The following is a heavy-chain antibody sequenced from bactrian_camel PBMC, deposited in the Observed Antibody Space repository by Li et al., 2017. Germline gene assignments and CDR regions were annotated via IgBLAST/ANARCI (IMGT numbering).Heavy chain of an antibody. Sequence: HVQLVESGGGSAQAGGSLRLSCTASGYTSHMGWFRQAPGKEREGVATSHRLSAATLYADSVTGRFTISHDNAKKTTYLQMDHLKTEDTAIYYCAAGWSYGVGTLLRRHYDYWGQGTQVTVS. J-gene: IGHJ4*01. CDR1: GYTSH. V-gene: IGHV3-3*01. CDR2: SHRLSAAT. D-gene: IGHD5*01. CDR3: AAGWSYGVGTLLRRHYDY.